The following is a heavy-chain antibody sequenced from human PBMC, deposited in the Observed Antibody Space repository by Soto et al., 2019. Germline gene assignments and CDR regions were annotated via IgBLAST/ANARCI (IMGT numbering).Heavy chain of an antibody. Sequence: GGSLRLSCAASGFTFSSHGMHWVRQAPGKGLEWVALIWNDGSNKYYVDSVKGRFTISRDNSKNTLYLQMHSLRAEDTAVYHCARDMDTAMVSNASDIWGQGTMVTVSS. J-gene: IGHJ3*02. CDR3: ARDMDTAMVSNASDI. CDR1: GFTFSSHG. CDR2: IWNDGSNK. D-gene: IGHD5-18*01. V-gene: IGHV3-33*01.